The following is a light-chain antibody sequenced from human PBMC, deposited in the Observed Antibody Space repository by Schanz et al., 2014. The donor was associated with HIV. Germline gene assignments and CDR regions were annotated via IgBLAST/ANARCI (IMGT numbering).Light chain of an antibody. CDR3: ATWHSSLREVV. CDR2: ADY. J-gene: IGLJ2*01. Sequence: QSVLTQPPSVSAAPGQKVTISCSGSSLNIGNNYVSWYQQFPGTAPKLLIFADYQRPSEIPDRISGSKTGTSATLAINGLQTGDEADYYCATWHSSLREVVFGGGTKLTVL. CDR1: SLNIGNNY. V-gene: IGLV1-51*01.